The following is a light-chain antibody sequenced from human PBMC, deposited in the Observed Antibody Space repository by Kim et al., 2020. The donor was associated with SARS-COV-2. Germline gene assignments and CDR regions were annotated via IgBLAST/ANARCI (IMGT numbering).Light chain of an antibody. CDR3: QSYDNSLSGNYV. CDR1: SSNIGAGYD. V-gene: IGLV1-40*01. J-gene: IGLJ1*01. CDR2: GNN. Sequence: QSVLTQPPSVSAAPGQRVTISCTGSSSNIGAGYDVHWYQHLPGTAPKLLIYGNNNRPSGVPDRFSGSKSGTSASLAITGLQAEDEAEYHCQSYDNSLSGNYVFGSGTKVTVL.